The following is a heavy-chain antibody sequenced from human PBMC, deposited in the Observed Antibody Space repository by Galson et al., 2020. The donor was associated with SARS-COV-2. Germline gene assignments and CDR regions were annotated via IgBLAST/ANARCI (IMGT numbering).Heavy chain of an antibody. CDR1: GGSISSYY. CDR2: IYYSGST. Sequence: SETLSLTCTVPGGSISSYYWSWIRQPPGKGLEWIGYIYYSGSTNYNPSLKSRVTISVDTSKTQFSLKLSSVTAADTAVYYCARSRGYSYEPWGQGTLVTVSS. V-gene: IGHV4-59*01. D-gene: IGHD5-18*01. CDR3: ARSRGYSYEP. J-gene: IGHJ5*02.